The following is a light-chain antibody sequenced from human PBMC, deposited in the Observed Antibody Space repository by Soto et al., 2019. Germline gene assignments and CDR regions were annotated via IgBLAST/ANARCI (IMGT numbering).Light chain of an antibody. CDR1: HSVSSSF. Sequence: EIVFTPSPRTLSLYRGERATLSCRASHSVSSSFLAWYQQTPGQAPRLLIYGASRRATGIPDRFSGRGSGTDFTLTISRLEPEDFAVYYCEQYGSSPLTYGGGTKVDIK. V-gene: IGKV3-20*01. CDR2: GAS. CDR3: EQYGSSPLT. J-gene: IGKJ4*01.